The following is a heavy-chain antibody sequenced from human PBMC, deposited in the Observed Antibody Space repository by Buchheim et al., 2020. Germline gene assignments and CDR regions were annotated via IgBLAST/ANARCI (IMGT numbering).Heavy chain of an antibody. D-gene: IGHD6-13*01. J-gene: IGHJ4*02. CDR2: INHSGST. CDR3: ARVRTSSSRTGVDY. V-gene: IGHV4-34*01. Sequence: QVKLQESGPGLVKPSETLSLTCAVYGGSFSGYYWSWIRQPPGKGLEWIGEINHSGSTNYNPSLKSRVTISVDTSKNQFSLKLSSVTAADTAVYYCARVRTSSSRTGVDYWGQGTL. CDR1: GGSFSGYY.